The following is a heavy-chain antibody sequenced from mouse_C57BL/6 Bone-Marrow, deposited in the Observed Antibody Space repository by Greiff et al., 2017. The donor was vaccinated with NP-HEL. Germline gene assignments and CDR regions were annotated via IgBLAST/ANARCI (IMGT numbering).Heavy chain of an antibody. Sequence: EVKVVESGADLVKPGGSLTLSCAASGFTFSSYSMSWVRQTPDNRLEWVATISSGGSYTYYPDSVKGRFIISRDNAKNTLYLQMSSLKSEDTAMYYCASPYDYDVAWFAYWGRGTRVTVS. V-gene: IGHV5-6*01. CDR2: ISSGGSYT. CDR3: ASPYDYDVAWFAY. J-gene: IGHJ3*01. CDR1: GFTFSSYS. D-gene: IGHD2-4*01.